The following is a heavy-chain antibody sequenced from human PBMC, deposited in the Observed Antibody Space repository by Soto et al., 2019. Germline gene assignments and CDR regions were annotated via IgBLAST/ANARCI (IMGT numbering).Heavy chain of an antibody. CDR3: ARASDGYRSGWYVGYFDF. CDR2: IRAYNGYT. D-gene: IGHD6-19*01. J-gene: IGHJ4*02. Sequence: ASVKVSCKASGYTFTSYGISWVRQAPGQGLEWMGWIRAYNGYTNYAQKFQGRVTVTTDTSTSTAYMELRSLISDDTAVYYCARASDGYRSGWYVGYFDFWGQGTLVTVSS. V-gene: IGHV1-18*04. CDR1: GYTFTSYG.